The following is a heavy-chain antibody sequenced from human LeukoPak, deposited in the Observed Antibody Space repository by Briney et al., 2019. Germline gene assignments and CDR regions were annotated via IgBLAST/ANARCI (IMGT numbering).Heavy chain of an antibody. J-gene: IGHJ4*02. CDR2: IYYSGST. Sequence: ASETLSLTCAVYGGSFSGYYWSLIRQPPGKGLEWIGSIYYSGSTYYNPSLKSRVTISVDTSKNQFSLKLSSVTAADTAVYYCARGRYCSSTSCYTDYWGQGTLVTVSS. CDR1: GGSFSGYY. CDR3: ARGRYCSSTSCYTDY. V-gene: IGHV4-34*01. D-gene: IGHD2-2*02.